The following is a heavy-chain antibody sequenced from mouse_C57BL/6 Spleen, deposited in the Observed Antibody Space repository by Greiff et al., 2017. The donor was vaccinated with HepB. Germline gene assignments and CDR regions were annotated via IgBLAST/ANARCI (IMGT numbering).Heavy chain of an antibody. J-gene: IGHJ4*01. CDR2: IYPGSGST. V-gene: IGHV1-55*01. CDR3: ARPDYDYDDYYAMDY. D-gene: IGHD2-4*01. CDR1: GYTFTSYW. Sequence: QVQLQQPGAELVKPGASVKMSCKASGYTFTSYWITWVKQRPGQGLEWIGDIYPGSGSTNYNEKFKSKATLTVDTSSSTAYMQLSSLTSEDSAVVYCARPDYDYDDYYAMDYWGQGTSVTVSS.